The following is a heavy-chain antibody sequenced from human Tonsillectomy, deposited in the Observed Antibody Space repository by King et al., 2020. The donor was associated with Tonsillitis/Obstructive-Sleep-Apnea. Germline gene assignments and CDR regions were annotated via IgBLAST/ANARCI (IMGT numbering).Heavy chain of an antibody. J-gene: IGHJ6*02. V-gene: IGHV3-53*01. CDR2: IYSSGGT. D-gene: IGHD4-17*01. Sequence: VQLVESGGGLIQPGGSLRLSCTASGFNVQYNYMSWVRQAPGKGLEWVSIIYSSGGTYYADSVKGRFTISRDNSKNTLYLQMNSLRADDTAVYYCAREPPTDAYGDFRNAMDVWGQGTTVTVSS. CDR3: AREPPTDAYGDFRNAMDV. CDR1: GFNVQYNY.